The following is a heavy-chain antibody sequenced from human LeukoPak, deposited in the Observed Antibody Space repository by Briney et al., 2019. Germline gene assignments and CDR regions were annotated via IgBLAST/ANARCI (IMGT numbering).Heavy chain of an antibody. Sequence: PGGSLRLFCAASGFTFSSYAMNWDRQAPGKGLEWVSTISGSGGSTYYADSVKGRFTISRDNSKNTVYLQMNRLRAEDTAVYYCAGPAAGDVWGQGTTVTVSS. V-gene: IGHV3-23*01. CDR2: ISGSGGST. J-gene: IGHJ6*02. CDR3: AGPAAGDV. CDR1: GFTFSSYA. D-gene: IGHD6-25*01.